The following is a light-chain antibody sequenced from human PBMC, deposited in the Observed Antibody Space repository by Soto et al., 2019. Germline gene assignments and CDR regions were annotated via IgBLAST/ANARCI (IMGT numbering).Light chain of an antibody. CDR2: EVN. J-gene: IGLJ1*01. V-gene: IGLV2-14*01. CDR1: SSDVGDYNY. CDR3: SSYTSISTYV. Sequence: QSALTQPASVSGSPGQSITISCTGTSSDVGDYNYVSWYQHHPGKAPKLIIYEVNNRPSGVSNRFSGSKSGSTASLTISGLQVEDEADYYCSSYTSISTYVFGTGTKVTVL.